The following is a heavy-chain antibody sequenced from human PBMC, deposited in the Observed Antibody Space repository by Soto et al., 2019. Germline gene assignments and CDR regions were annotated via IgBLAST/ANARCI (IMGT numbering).Heavy chain of an antibody. J-gene: IGHJ4*02. CDR1: GGSISSYY. D-gene: IGHD3-9*01. CDR3: AGCEFDCLPFDY. V-gene: IGHV4-59*08. Sequence: SETLSLTCTVSGGSISSYYWSWIRQPPGKGLEWIGYIYYSGSTNYNPSLKSRVTVSVDTSKNQFSLKLSSVTAADTAVYYCAGCEFDCLPFDYGGQETRVTFPS. CDR2: IYYSGST.